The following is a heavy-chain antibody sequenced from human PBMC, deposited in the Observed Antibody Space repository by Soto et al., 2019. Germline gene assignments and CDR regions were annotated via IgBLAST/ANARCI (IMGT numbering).Heavy chain of an antibody. V-gene: IGHV3-7*01. CDR2: INQDGGGK. CDR1: GFRFNDYW. CDR3: ARLPPVDDRYYFNY. J-gene: IGHJ4*02. Sequence: EVQLVESGGGLVQPGGSLGLSCVASGFRFNDYWMSWVRQAPGKGLEWLANINQDGGGKYHVASVKGRFTISRDNAKNSLYLHMNSLRAEDTAVYYCARLPPVDDRYYFNYWGQGTLVTVSS. D-gene: IGHD2-2*01.